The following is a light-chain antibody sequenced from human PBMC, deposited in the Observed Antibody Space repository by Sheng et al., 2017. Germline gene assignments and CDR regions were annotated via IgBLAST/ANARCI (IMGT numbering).Light chain of an antibody. V-gene: IGKV3-20*01. CDR3: QQYASSRT. J-gene: IGKJ3*01. CDR2: GAS. Sequence: EIVLTQSPGTLSLSPGESATLSCRASQRVATNYLAWYQQKPGQAPRLLIYGASNRASGIPDRFSGSGSGTDFTLTITRLEPEDFAVYYCQQYASSRTFGPGTKVDIK. CDR1: QRVATNY.